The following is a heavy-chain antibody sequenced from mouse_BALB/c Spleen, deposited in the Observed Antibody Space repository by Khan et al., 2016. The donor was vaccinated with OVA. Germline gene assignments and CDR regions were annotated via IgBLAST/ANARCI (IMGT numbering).Heavy chain of an antibody. CDR1: GYSLTRYG. CDR3: ARYKYLARY. CDR2: IWAGGST. V-gene: IGHV2-9*02. Sequence: QVQLKQSGPGLVAPSQSLSITCTVYGYSLTRYGVHWVRQPPGKGLEWLGLIWAGGSTNYNWALMSRLSISIDNSKSLVFLIMNSLQTDDTAWYYCARYKYLARYWGQGTTLTVSS. D-gene: IGHD3-3*01. J-gene: IGHJ2*01.